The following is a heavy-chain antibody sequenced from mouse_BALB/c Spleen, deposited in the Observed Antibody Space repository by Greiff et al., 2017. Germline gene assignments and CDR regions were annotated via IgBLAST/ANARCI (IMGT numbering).Heavy chain of an antibody. D-gene: IGHD2-10*02. Sequence: EVQLVESGAGLVKPGGSLKLSCAASGFTFSSYAMSWVRQSPEKRLEWVAEISSGGSYTYYPDTLTGRFTISRDNAKNTPYLELSSLRSEDTAMYDCASDGKYGNHYYAMDYWGQGTTVTVSS. V-gene: IGHV5-9-4*01. CDR3: ASDGKYGNHYYAMDY. CDR2: ISSGGSYT. CDR1: GFTFSSYA. J-gene: IGHJ4*01.